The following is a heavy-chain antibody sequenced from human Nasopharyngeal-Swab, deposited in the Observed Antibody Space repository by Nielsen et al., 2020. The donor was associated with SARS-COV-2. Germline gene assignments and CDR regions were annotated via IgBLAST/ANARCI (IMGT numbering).Heavy chain of an antibody. D-gene: IGHD6-13*01. CDR1: GFTFDDYA. V-gene: IGHV3-9*01. CDR3: ATIAAAQFNYYGMDV. J-gene: IGHJ6*02. Sequence: GGSLRLSCAAYGFTFDDYAMHWVRQAPGKGLEWVSGMSWNSGSIRYADSVKGRFTIFRDNAKNSLYLQMNSLRAEDTALYYCATIAAAQFNYYGMDVWGQGTTVTVSS. CDR2: MSWNSGSI.